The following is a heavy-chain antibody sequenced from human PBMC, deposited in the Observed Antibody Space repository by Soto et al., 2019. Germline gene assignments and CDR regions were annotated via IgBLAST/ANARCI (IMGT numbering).Heavy chain of an antibody. J-gene: IGHJ4*02. CDR1: GGCMISYY. CDR2: IYYTGST. Sequence: QVQLQESGPGLMKPSETRSLTCTVAGGCMISYYWSWIRQPPGNGLEWIGYIYYTGSTKYNPSLKSRVSISIDTSKNQFSLKLTSVTAADTAVYYCARRGSHLDYWGQGTLVTVSS. CDR3: ARRGSHLDY. D-gene: IGHD6-13*01. V-gene: IGHV4-59*08.